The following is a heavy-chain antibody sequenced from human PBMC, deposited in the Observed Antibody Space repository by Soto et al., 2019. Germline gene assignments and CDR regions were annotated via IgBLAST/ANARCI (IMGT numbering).Heavy chain of an antibody. J-gene: IGHJ4*02. CDR1: GFTFSSYA. CDR2: ISYDGSNK. V-gene: IGHV3-30-3*01. Sequence: QVQLVESGGGVVQPGRPLRLPCAAAGFTFSSYAMHWVRQAPGKGLEWVAVISYDGSNKYYADSVKGRFTISRDNSKNTLYLQINSLRAEDTAVYYCASPPYPGSSSSNRGDYCGQGTLVTVSS. D-gene: IGHD6-13*01. CDR3: ASPPYPGSSSSNRGDY.